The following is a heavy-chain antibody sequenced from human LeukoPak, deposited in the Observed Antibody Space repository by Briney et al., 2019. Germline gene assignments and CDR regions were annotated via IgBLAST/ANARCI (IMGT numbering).Heavy chain of an antibody. J-gene: IGHJ3*02. CDR1: GFTFSSYW. D-gene: IGHD6-25*01. V-gene: IGHV3-48*01. Sequence: GGSPRLSCVASGFTFSSYWMTWVRQAPGKGLEWVSYISSSGSTIYYADSVKGRFTISRDNSKNTLHLQMNSLRGEDTAVYYCARDLAAANYDAFDIWGHGTMVTVSS. CDR3: ARDLAAANYDAFDI. CDR2: ISSSGSTI.